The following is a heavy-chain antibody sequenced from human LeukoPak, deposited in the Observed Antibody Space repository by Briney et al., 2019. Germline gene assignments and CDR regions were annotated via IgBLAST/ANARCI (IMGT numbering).Heavy chain of an antibody. CDR3: ARVRYYDSSGYQRREGVYYYYYMDV. CDR2: IIPIFGTA. Sequence: SVKVSCKASGGTFSSYAISWVRQAPGQGLEWVGGIIPIFGTANYAQKFQGRVTITTDESTSTAYMELSSLRSEDTAVYYCARVRYYDSSGYQRREGVYYYYYMDVWGKGTTVTVSS. V-gene: IGHV1-69*05. CDR1: GGTFSSYA. J-gene: IGHJ6*03. D-gene: IGHD3-22*01.